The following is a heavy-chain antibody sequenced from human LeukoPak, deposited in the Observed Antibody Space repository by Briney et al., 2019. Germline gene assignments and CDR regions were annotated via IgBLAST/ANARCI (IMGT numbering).Heavy chain of an antibody. V-gene: IGHV3-7*01. D-gene: IGHD3-16*01. CDR1: GFTFSSYW. CDR2: IKEDGSEK. CDR3: ASGRQLGY. J-gene: IGHJ4*02. Sequence: GGSLRLSCAASGFTFSSYWMSWVRQAPGKGLEWVANIKEDGSEKYYVASVKGRFSISGDNAKNSLYLQMNSLRAEDTAVYYCASGRQLGYWGQGTLVTVSS.